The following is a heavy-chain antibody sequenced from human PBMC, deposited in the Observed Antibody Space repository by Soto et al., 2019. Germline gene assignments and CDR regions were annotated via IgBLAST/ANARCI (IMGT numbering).Heavy chain of an antibody. CDR3: ARAGQLVYAFDI. Sequence: GGSLRLSCAASGFTFSSYWMHWVRQAPGKGLVWVSRINSDGSSTSYADSVKGRFTISRSNAKKKLYLQMNSLRAEDTAVYYCARAGQLVYAFDIWGQGTMVTVS. J-gene: IGHJ3*02. D-gene: IGHD6-6*01. V-gene: IGHV3-74*01. CDR1: GFTFSSYW. CDR2: INSDGSST.